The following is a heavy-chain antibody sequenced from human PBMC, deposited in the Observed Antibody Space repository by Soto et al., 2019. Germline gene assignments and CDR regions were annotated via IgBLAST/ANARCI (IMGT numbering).Heavy chain of an antibody. CDR2: IYYNGST. CDR3: ALAAAGTGLFDY. CDR1: GGSISSYY. V-gene: IGHV4-59*01. J-gene: IGHJ4*02. D-gene: IGHD6-13*01. Sequence: SETLSLTCTVSGGSISSYYWSWIRQPPGKGLEWIGYIYYNGSTNYNPSLKSRVSISVDTSKNQFSLKLSSVTAADTAVYYCALAAAGTGLFDYWGQATLVTVS.